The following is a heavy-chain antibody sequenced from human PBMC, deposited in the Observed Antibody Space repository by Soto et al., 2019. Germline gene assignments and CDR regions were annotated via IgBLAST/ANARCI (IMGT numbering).Heavy chain of an antibody. CDR2: ISGSGGST. Sequence: EEQLVESGGGLVQPGGSLRLSCAASGFTFSSYAMSWVRQAPGKGLEWVSAISGSGGSTYYADSVKGRFTISRDNSKNTLYLQMNSLRAEDTAVYYCAKGLSRGYDYVWGSYHYWGQGTLVTVSS. CDR1: GFTFSSYA. CDR3: AKGLSRGYDYVWGSYHY. J-gene: IGHJ4*02. V-gene: IGHV3-23*04. D-gene: IGHD3-16*02.